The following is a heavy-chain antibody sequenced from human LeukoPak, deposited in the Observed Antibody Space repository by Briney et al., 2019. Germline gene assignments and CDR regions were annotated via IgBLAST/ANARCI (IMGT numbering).Heavy chain of an antibody. CDR1: GFTFSSYA. CDR3: AKDPGDFWSGFMEYYFDY. CDR2: ISGSGGST. Sequence: GGSLRLSCAASGFTFSSYAMSWVRQAPGKGLEWVSAISGSGGSTYYADSVKGRFTISRDNSKNTLYLQMNSLRAEDTAVYYCAKDPGDFWSGFMEYYFDYWGQGTLVTVSS. D-gene: IGHD3-3*01. V-gene: IGHV3-23*01. J-gene: IGHJ4*02.